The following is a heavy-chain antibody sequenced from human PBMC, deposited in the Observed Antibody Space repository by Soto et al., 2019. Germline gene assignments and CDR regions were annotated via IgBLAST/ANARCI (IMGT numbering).Heavy chain of an antibody. V-gene: IGHV3-30*02. J-gene: IGHJ6*02. Sequence: VHLAESGGGAVQPGGSLSLSCTASGFAFPYYGMHWVRQAPGKGLEWVAVFWYDGVSKYYADSVKGRFTISRDNSRNMVNLEMNSLRVEDTAVYYCVQETMVRDPGGYYGLDVWGQGTTVTVSS. CDR1: GFAFPYYG. D-gene: IGHD3-10*01. CDR2: FWYDGVSK. CDR3: VQETMVRDPGGYYGLDV.